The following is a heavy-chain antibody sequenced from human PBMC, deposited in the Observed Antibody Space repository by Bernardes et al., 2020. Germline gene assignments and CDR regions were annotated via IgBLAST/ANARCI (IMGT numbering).Heavy chain of an antibody. V-gene: IGHV1-8*01. J-gene: IGHJ5*02. D-gene: IGHD4-17*01. CDR3: ARGGEVGNWFDP. Sequence: ASLKDSCKASGYTFTSYDINWVRQATGQGLEWMGWMNPNSGNTGYAQKFQGRVTMTRNTSISTAYMELSSLRSEDTAVYYCARGGEVGNWFDPWGQGTLVTVSS. CDR1: GYTFTSYD. CDR2: MNPNSGNT.